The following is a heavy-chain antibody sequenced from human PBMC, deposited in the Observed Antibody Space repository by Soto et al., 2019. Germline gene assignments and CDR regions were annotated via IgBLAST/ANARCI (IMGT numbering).Heavy chain of an antibody. CDR2: IWYDGSNK. Sequence: GGSLRLACAASGFTFSSHGMHWVRQAPGKGLEWVAVIWYDGSNKYYADSVKGRFTISRDNSKNTLYLQMNSPRAEDTAVYYCARVNRGFWYYYYGMDVWGQGTTVTVSS. D-gene: IGHD3-10*01. CDR3: ARVNRGFWYYYYGMDV. V-gene: IGHV3-33*01. CDR1: GFTFSSHG. J-gene: IGHJ6*02.